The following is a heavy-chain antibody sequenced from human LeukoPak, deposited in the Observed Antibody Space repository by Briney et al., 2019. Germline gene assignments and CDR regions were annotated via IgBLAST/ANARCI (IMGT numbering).Heavy chain of an antibody. J-gene: IGHJ4*02. D-gene: IGHD3-10*01. V-gene: IGHV3-48*03. CDR1: GFTFSSYE. Sequence: GGSLRLSCAASGFTFSSYEMNWVRQAPGKGLEWVSYISSSGSTIYYADSVKGRFTISRDNAKNSLYLQMNSLRAEDTAVYYCAREAGKRTTMVRGPYYFDYWGQGTLVTVSS. CDR3: AREAGKRTTMVRGPYYFDY. CDR2: ISSSGSTI.